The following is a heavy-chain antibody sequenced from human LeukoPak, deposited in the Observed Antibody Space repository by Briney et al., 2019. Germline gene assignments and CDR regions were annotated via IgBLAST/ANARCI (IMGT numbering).Heavy chain of an antibody. CDR1: GGSFSGYY. V-gene: IGHV4-34*01. J-gene: IGHJ4*02. Sequence: SETLSLTCAVYGGSFSGYYWSWIRQPPGKGLEWIGEINHSGSTNYNPSLKSRVTISVDTSKNQFSLKLSSVTAADTAVYYCARGPAPLGIAVAGAPKYFDYWGQGTLVTVSS. CDR3: ARGPAPLGIAVAGAPKYFDY. CDR2: INHSGST. D-gene: IGHD6-19*01.